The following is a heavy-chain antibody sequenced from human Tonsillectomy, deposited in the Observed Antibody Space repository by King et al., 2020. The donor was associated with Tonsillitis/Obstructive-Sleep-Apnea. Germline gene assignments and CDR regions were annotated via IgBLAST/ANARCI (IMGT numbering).Heavy chain of an antibody. D-gene: IGHD2-2*01. J-gene: IGHJ4*02. V-gene: IGHV3-23*04. CDR1: GFTFSSYA. Sequence: VQLVESGGGLVQPGGSLRLSCAASGFTFSSYAMSWVRQAPGKGLGWVSAIIGSGGSTYYADSVKGRFTIASDNSKNTLSLQMNSLRAEDTAVYYCANRCSSTSGYEYYWGQGTLVTVSS. CDR2: IIGSGGST. CDR3: ANRCSSTSGYEYY.